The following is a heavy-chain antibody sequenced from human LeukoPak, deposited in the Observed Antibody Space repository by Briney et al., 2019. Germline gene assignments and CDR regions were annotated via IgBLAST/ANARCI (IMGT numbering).Heavy chain of an antibody. D-gene: IGHD6-13*01. CDR1: GFTFSSYA. J-gene: IGHJ3*02. Sequence: PGRSLRLSCTASGFTFSSYAMHWVRQAPGKGLEWVSYISSSSSTIYYADSVKGRFTIYRDNAKNSLYLQMNSLRAEDTAVYYCAGGIAAAVNDAFDIWGQGTMVTVSS. CDR2: ISSSSSTI. V-gene: IGHV3-48*01. CDR3: AGGIAAAVNDAFDI.